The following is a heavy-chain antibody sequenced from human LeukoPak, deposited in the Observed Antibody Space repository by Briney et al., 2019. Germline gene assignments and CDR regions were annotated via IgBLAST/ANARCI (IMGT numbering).Heavy chain of an antibody. V-gene: IGHV3-74*01. D-gene: IGHD4-17*01. CDR2: INPDGSTT. CDR3: ARGRYGDYH. CDR1: GFTFSSYW. J-gene: IGHJ4*02. Sequence: PGGSLRLSCAASGFTFSSYWMSWVRQAPGKGLVWVSGINPDGSTTTYADSVKGRFTISRENAKSTLYLHMNILRVEDTAVYYCARGRYGDYHWGQGILVTVSS.